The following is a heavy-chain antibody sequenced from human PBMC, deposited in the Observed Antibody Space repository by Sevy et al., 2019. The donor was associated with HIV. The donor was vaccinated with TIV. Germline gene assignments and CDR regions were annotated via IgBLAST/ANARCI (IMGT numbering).Heavy chain of an antibody. Sequence: SETLSLTCTVSGGSISSGDYYWSWIPQPQGKGLEWIGYIYYNGSTHYNPSLKRRVTISVDTSKNQFSLKLSSVTAADTAVYYCTRDNADMALDYWGQGTLVTVSS. J-gene: IGHJ4*02. CDR1: GGSISSGDYY. D-gene: IGHD5-18*01. CDR3: TRDNADMALDY. V-gene: IGHV4-30-4*01. CDR2: IYYNGST.